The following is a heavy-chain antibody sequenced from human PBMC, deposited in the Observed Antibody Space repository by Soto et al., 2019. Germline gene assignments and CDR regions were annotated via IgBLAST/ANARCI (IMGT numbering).Heavy chain of an antibody. CDR2: ISSSSSYI. D-gene: IGHD4-17*01. CDR1: GFTFSSYS. Sequence: PGGSLRLSCAASGFTFSSYSMNWVRQAPGKGLEWVSSISSSSSYIYYADPVKGRFTISRDNAKNSLYLQMNSLRAEDTAVYYCARDQLYGDQYNWFDPWGQGTLVTVS. CDR3: ARDQLYGDQYNWFDP. V-gene: IGHV3-21*01. J-gene: IGHJ5*02.